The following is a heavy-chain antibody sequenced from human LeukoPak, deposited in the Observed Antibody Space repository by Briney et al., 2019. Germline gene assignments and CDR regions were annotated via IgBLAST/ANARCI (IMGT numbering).Heavy chain of an antibody. J-gene: IGHJ4*02. CDR2: ISGSGGTT. V-gene: IGHV3-23*01. D-gene: IGHD4-17*01. CDR1: RFTFSTYA. Sequence: PGGSLRLSCAASRFTFSTYAMSWVRQAPGKGLEWVSAISGSGGTTYYADSVKGRFTISRDNAKNSLYLQMNSLRAEDTALYYCAKDRDPTVTTSLDYWGQGTLVTVSS. CDR3: AKDRDPTVTTSLDY.